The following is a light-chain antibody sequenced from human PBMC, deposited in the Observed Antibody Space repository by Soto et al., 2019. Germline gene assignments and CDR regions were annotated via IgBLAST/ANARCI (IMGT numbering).Light chain of an antibody. Sequence: QSVLTQPASVSGSTGQSITISCTGTSSDVGAYNYVSWYQQHPGKAPKLMIYDVSNRPSGVSNRFSGSKSGNTASLTISGLQAEDEADYYCSSYTTSSTYVLGTGTKVTVL. CDR2: DVS. CDR3: SSYTTSSTYV. J-gene: IGLJ1*01. V-gene: IGLV2-14*03. CDR1: SSDVGAYNY.